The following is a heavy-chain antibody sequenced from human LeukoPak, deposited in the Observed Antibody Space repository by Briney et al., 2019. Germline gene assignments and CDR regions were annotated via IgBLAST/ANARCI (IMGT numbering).Heavy chain of an antibody. CDR3: AELGITMIGGV. CDR1: GFMFEIYN. CDR2: ISSSGSTI. D-gene: IGHD3-10*02. Sequence: GGSLRLSCVASGFMFEIYNMNWVRQAPGKGLEWVSYISSSGSTIYYADSVKGRFTISRDNAKNSLYLQMNSLRAEDTAVYYCAELGITMIGGVWGKGTTVTISS. V-gene: IGHV3-48*03. J-gene: IGHJ6*04.